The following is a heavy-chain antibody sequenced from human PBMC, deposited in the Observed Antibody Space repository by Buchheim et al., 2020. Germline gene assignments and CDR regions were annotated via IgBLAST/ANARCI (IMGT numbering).Heavy chain of an antibody. V-gene: IGHV3-15*01. CDR3: TTGVWGLIAAAGTYFDY. D-gene: IGHD6-13*01. Sequence: EVQLVESGGGLVKPGGSLRLSCAASGFTFSNAWMSWVRQAPGKGLEWVGRIKSKTDGGTTDYAAPVKGRFTIPRDDSKTTLYLQMNSLKTEDTAVYYCTTGVWGLIAAAGTYFDYWGQGTL. CDR2: IKSKTDGGTT. J-gene: IGHJ4*02. CDR1: GFTFSNAW.